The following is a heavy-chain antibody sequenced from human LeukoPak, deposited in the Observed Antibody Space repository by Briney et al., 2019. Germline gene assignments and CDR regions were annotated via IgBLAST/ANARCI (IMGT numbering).Heavy chain of an antibody. J-gene: IGHJ3*02. V-gene: IGHV1-2*02. CDR2: INPNSGGT. D-gene: IGHD2-2*02. Sequence: ASVKVSCKASGYTFTGYYMHWVRQAPGQGLEWMGWINPNSGGTNYAQKFQGRVTMTRDTSISTAHMELSRLRSDDTAVYYCAVSPYCSSTSCYTTDAFDIWGRGTMVTASS. CDR1: GYTFTGYY. CDR3: AVSPYCSSTSCYTTDAFDI.